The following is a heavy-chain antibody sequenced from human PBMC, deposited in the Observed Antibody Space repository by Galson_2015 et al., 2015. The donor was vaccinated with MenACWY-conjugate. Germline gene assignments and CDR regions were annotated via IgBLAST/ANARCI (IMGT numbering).Heavy chain of an antibody. CDR2: ISPGDSNT. CDR1: GYSSTTYW. Sequence: QSGAEVKKPGESLKISCKTTGYSSTTYWIAWVRQMPGTGLEWMGLISPGDSNTRYSPSFQGQVTISADKSISTAYLQWSSLKASDTAMYYCARHPPGGRGMDVWGQGTRVTVSS. CDR3: ARHPPGGRGMDV. J-gene: IGHJ6*02. V-gene: IGHV5-51*01. D-gene: IGHD1-26*01.